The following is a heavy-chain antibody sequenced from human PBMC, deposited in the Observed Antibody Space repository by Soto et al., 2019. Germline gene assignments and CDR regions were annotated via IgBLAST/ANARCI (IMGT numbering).Heavy chain of an antibody. CDR1: GFTFSSYA. CDR2: ISYDGSNK. CDR3: ARDSWSKPQYSGSYCGY. J-gene: IGHJ4*02. D-gene: IGHD1-26*01. Sequence: QVQLVESGGGVVQPGRSLRLSCAASGFTFSSYAMHWVRQAPGKGLEWVAVISYDGSNKYYADSVKGRFTISRDNSKNTLYLQMNSLRAEDTAVYYCARDSWSKPQYSGSYCGYWGQGTLVTVSS. V-gene: IGHV3-30-3*01.